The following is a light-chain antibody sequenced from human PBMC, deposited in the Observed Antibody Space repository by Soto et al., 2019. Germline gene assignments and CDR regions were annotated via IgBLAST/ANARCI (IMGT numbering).Light chain of an antibody. V-gene: IGLV2-14*01. Sequence: QSALTQPASVSGPLGQSITISCTGTSSDVGAYNYVSWYQQQPGKAPKLMISEVSNRPSGVSNRFSGSKSGNTASLIISGLQAEDEADYYCCSFKSITTYVFGTGTKVTVL. CDR3: CSFKSITTYV. J-gene: IGLJ1*01. CDR1: SSDVGAYNY. CDR2: EVS.